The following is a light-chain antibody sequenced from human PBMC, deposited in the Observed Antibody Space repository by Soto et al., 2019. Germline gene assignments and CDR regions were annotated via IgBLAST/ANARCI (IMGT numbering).Light chain of an antibody. V-gene: IGLV2-14*01. Sequence: QSGLTQPASVSGSPGQSSTISCTGTSRDVGGYDYVSWYQLHPGKAPKLMVFEVNNRPSGVSYRFSGSKSGNTASLTISGLQAEDEADYFCSSYSISTAYLFGTGTKVTVL. CDR3: SSYSISTAYL. CDR1: SRDVGGYDY. CDR2: EVN. J-gene: IGLJ1*01.